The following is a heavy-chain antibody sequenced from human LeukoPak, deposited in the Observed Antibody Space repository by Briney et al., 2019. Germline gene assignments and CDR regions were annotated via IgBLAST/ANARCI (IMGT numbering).Heavy chain of an antibody. D-gene: IGHD3-22*01. Sequence: GGSLRLSCAASGFTFSSYAKSWVRQAPGKGLEWVSAISGSGGSTYYADFVKGRFTISRDNSKNTLYLQMNSLRAEDTAVYYCAKADSGYDYTQNYYDSSGYYLPFDYWGQGTLVTVSS. CDR3: AKADSGYDYTQNYYDSSGYYLPFDY. CDR2: ISGSGGST. CDR1: GFTFSSYA. V-gene: IGHV3-23*01. J-gene: IGHJ4*02.